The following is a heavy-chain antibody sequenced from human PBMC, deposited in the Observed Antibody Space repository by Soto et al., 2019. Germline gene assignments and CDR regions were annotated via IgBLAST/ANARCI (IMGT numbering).Heavy chain of an antibody. Sequence: DVQLVESGGGLVQPGRSLRLSCAASGFTFDDYAMHWVRQAPGKGLEWVSGISWNSGSIGYADSVKGRFTISRDNAKNSLYLQMNSLRAEDTALYYCAKDRKQLWAGGCFDYWGQGTLVTVSS. CDR1: GFTFDDYA. J-gene: IGHJ4*02. CDR2: ISWNSGSI. CDR3: AKDRKQLWAGGCFDY. D-gene: IGHD5-18*01. V-gene: IGHV3-9*01.